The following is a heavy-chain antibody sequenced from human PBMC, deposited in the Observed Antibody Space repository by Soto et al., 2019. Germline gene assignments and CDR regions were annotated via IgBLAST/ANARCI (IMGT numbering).Heavy chain of an antibody. CDR3: TRRTKDMDV. CDR1: GFSFSDSG. CDR2: IRRKTNKYAT. Sequence: EVRLVESGGGLVQPGGSLRLSCAASGFSFSDSGIPWVRQASGKGLEWVGRIRRKTNKYATAYAAWVKGRFSRSREDYKNTAFLQINILKTEDKAEYSCTRRTKDMDVWGKGTTVTVSS. V-gene: IGHV3-73*01. J-gene: IGHJ6*04.